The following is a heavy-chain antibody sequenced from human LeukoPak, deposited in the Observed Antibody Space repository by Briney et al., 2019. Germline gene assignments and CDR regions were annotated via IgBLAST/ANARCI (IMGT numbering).Heavy chain of an antibody. D-gene: IGHD3-10*01. CDR1: GFTFSSYD. CDR3: AKSEVRGVIRVYFDY. V-gene: IGHV3-23*01. J-gene: IGHJ4*02. Sequence: RGSLRLSCAASGFTFSSYDMSWLRQAPGKGLEWVSAISGSGGSTYYADSVKGRFTISRDNSKNTLYLQMNSLRAEDTAVYYCAKSEVRGVIRVYFDYWGQGTLVTVSS. CDR2: ISGSGGST.